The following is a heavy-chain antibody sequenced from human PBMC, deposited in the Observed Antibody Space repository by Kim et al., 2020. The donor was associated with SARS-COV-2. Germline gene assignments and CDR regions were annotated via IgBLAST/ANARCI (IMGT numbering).Heavy chain of an antibody. CDR1: GGTFSSYA. J-gene: IGHJ4*02. D-gene: IGHD1-26*01. Sequence: SVKVSCKASGGTFSSYAISWVRQAPGQGLEWMGGIIPIFGTANYAQKFQGRVTITADESTSTAYMELSSLRSEDTAVYYCARDAPGIVGALNWGQGTLVTVSS. V-gene: IGHV1-69*13. CDR3: ARDAPGIVGALN. CDR2: IIPIFGTA.